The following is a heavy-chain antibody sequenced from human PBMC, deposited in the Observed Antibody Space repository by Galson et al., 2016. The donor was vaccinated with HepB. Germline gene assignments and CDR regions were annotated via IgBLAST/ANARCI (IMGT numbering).Heavy chain of an antibody. CDR2: INPSSGDT. J-gene: IGHJ5*02. CDR1: GYTFIDFY. D-gene: IGHD3-10*01. CDR3: ATNILVRGVTNWFDP. V-gene: IGHV1-2*02. Sequence: SVKVSCKAAGYTFIDFYIHWVRQAPGQGLEWMGWINPSSGDTKYAQKFQGRVTMTRDTSISTAYMEVSRLTSDDTAVYYCATNILVRGVTNWFDPWGPGTLVTVSS.